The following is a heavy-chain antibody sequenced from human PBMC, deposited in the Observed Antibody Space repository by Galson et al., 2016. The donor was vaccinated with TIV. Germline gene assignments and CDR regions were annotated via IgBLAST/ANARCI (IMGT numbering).Heavy chain of an antibody. CDR3: ARERDGQSLNA. D-gene: IGHD5-24*01. CDR1: GMSLTHYT. CDR2: IGDGDGGT. Sequence: SLRLSCAASGMSLTHYTMSWVRQAPGKGLEWVSTIGDGDGGTFYASSVKGRFTITRDDSKRTLYLHMKGLAGEETAVYYCARERDGQSLNAWGQGTLVIVSS. V-gene: IGHV3-23*01. J-gene: IGHJ5*02.